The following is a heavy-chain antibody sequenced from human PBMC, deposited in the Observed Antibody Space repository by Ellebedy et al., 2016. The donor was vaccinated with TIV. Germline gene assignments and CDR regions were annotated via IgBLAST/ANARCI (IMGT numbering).Heavy chain of an antibody. CDR2: ITGFGYST. Sequence: PGGSLRLSCAASGFTFRDFAMNWVRQAPGKGLEWVSGITGFGYSTNYAESVKGRFTISRDNSNGTLFLQMNSLRAEDTAVYYCPKGQRVVTAPFDYWGHGTLVTVSS. CDR1: GFTFRDFA. D-gene: IGHD2-21*02. V-gene: IGHV3-23*01. J-gene: IGHJ4*01. CDR3: PKGQRVVTAPFDY.